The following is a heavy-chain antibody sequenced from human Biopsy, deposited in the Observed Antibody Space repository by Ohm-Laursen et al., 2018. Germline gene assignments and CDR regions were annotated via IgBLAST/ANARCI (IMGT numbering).Heavy chain of an antibody. CDR1: GGTFSNYA. V-gene: IGHV1-69*17. CDR2: IIAVSGLV. J-gene: IGHJ4*02. D-gene: IGHD3-3*01. CDR3: ATPFQYYDSWGGYPPFDH. Sequence: SSVKVSCKASGGTFSNYAISWVRQAPGEGLGWMGGIIAVSGLVNYAPKFQGRVSITADKSTTTAYMELSNLKSEDTAVYYCATPFQYYDSWGGYPPFDHWGQGTLVTVSS.